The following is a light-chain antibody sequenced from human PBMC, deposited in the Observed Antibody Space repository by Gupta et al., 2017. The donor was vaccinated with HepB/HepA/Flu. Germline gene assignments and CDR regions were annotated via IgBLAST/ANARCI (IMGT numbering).Light chain of an antibody. J-gene: IGKJ2*01. V-gene: IGKV3-15*01. CDR2: GAS. CDR3: QKDKNWPPLSN. CDR1: QSVSSN. Sequence: EIVMTQSPATLSVSPGERATLSCRASQSVSSNLAWYQQKPGQAPRLLIYGASTRATGIPARFSGSGSGTEFTPTIISLQSEDFAVYYCQKDKNWPPLSNFGKGTKMKIK.